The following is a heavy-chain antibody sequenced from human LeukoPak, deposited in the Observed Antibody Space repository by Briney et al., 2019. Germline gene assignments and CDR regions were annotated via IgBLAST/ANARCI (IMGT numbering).Heavy chain of an antibody. CDR1: GFTFSHYW. D-gene: IGHD4-17*01. CDR2: INSDGGST. J-gene: IGHJ6*03. Sequence: PGGSLRLSCAASGFTFSHYWMHWVRQGPGKGLVWVSRINSDGGSTDYADSVKGRFTISRDNAENTLYLQMNSPRAEDTAVYYCARSGDLGYFYMDVWGKGTTVTVSS. CDR3: ARSGDLGYFYMDV. V-gene: IGHV3-74*01.